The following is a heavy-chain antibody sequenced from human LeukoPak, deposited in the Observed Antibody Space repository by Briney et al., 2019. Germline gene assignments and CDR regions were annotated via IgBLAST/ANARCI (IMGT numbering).Heavy chain of an antibody. V-gene: IGHV3-23*01. CDR2: ISGSGGST. J-gene: IGHJ4*02. CDR1: GFTFSSYA. Sequence: TGGSLRLSCAASGFTFSSYAMSWVRQAPGKGLEWVSAISGSGGSTYYADSVKGRFTISRDNSKNSLYLQMNSLRAEDTAVYYCARVLARAYFDYWGQGTLVTVSS. CDR3: ARVLARAYFDY.